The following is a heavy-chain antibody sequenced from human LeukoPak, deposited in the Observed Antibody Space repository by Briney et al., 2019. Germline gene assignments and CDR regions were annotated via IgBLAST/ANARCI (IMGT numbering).Heavy chain of an antibody. Sequence: GGSLRLSCAASGLTFSNYAMTWVRQTPGKGLEWVSSISSDGVTTSYADSVKGRFTISRDNSRNTLYLQMNSLRAEDTAIHYCAKYLRAARRIFDYWGQGTLVTVSS. CDR2: ISSDGVTT. CDR3: AKYLRAARRIFDY. V-gene: IGHV3-23*01. CDR1: GLTFSNYA. D-gene: IGHD6-13*01. J-gene: IGHJ4*02.